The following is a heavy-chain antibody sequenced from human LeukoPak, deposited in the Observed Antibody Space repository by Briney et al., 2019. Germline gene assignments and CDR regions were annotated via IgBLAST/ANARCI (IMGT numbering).Heavy chain of an antibody. D-gene: IGHD3-22*01. CDR2: IDPNSGDT. CDR3: ARSGSTGYSLDY. V-gene: IGHV1-2*02. J-gene: IGHJ4*02. Sequence: ASVKVSCKASVYSFTGYFIHWVRQAPGQGLEWRGCIDPNSGDTKYAQKFQGRVSMPRDTSTRTAYMELSRLRSDDTAVYFCARSGSTGYSLDYWGQGTLVTVSS. CDR1: VYSFTGYF.